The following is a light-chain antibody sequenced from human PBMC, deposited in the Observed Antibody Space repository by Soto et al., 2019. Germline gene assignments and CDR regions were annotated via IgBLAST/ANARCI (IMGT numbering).Light chain of an antibody. J-gene: IGKJ1*01. V-gene: IGKV3-11*01. Sequence: EIVLTQSPATLSLSPGERDTLSCRASQSVSSFLAWYQQKPGQAPRLLIYDASHRATGIPARFSGSGSGTDFTLTISSLEPEDFAVYYCQQRSNWPKTFGQGTKVEIK. CDR3: QQRSNWPKT. CDR1: QSVSSF. CDR2: DAS.